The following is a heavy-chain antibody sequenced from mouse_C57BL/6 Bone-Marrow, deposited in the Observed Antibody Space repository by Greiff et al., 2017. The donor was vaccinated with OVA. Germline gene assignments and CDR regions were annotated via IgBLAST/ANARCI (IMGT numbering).Heavy chain of an antibody. J-gene: IGHJ4*01. CDR1: GYTFTDYY. CDR3: ARRGIYINPYYYAMDY. Sequence: QVQLKESGAELVRPGASVKLSCKASGYTFTDYYINWVKQRPGQGLEWIARIYPGSGNTYYNAKFKGKATLTAENSSSTSYMQRSSLTSEYSAVYFCARRGIYINPYYYAMDYWGQGTSVTVSS. CDR2: IYPGSGNT. D-gene: IGHD1-1*01. V-gene: IGHV1-76*01.